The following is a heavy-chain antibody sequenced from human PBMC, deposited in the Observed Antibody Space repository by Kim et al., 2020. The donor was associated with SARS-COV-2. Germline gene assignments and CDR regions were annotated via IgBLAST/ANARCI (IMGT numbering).Heavy chain of an antibody. CDR3: ARGRGAYGSGSYYYY. D-gene: IGHD3-10*01. Sequence: SETLSLTCAVYGGSFSGYYWSWIRQPPGKGLEWIGEINHSGSTNYNPSLKSRVTISVDTSKNQFSLKLSSVTAADTAVYYCARGRGAYGSGSYYYYWGQGTLVTVSS. CDR2: INHSGST. CDR1: GGSFSGYY. J-gene: IGHJ4*02. V-gene: IGHV4-34*01.